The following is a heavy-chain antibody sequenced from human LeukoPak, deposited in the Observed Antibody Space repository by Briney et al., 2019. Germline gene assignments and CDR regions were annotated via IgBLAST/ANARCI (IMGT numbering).Heavy chain of an antibody. CDR2: MNPNGINT. J-gene: IGHJ1*01. V-gene: IGHV1-8*01. D-gene: IGHD3/OR15-3a*01. Sequence: ASVKVSCKASGYTFTTYDINWVRQAPGQGLEWMGWMNPNGINTGSAQKFQGRITMTMNASITTAYMELSSLRPEDTAVYYCARGRMSFVWGQGTLVTVSS. CDR1: GYTFTTYD. CDR3: ARGRMSFV.